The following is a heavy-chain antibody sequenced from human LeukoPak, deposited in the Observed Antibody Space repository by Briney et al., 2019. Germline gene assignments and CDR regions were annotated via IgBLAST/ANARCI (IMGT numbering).Heavy chain of an antibody. Sequence: GGSLRLSCAASGFTFSSYAMHWVRQAPGKGLEWVAVISYDGSNKYYADSVKGRFTISRDNSKNTLHLQMNSLRAEDAAVYYCARGAFGSSGWPLDYWGQGTLVTVSS. CDR2: ISYDGSNK. V-gene: IGHV3-30-3*01. CDR1: GFTFSSYA. D-gene: IGHD6-19*01. J-gene: IGHJ4*02. CDR3: ARGAFGSSGWPLDY.